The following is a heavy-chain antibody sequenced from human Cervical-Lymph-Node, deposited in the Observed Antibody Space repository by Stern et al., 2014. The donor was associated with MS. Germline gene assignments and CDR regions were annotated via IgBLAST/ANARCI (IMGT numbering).Heavy chain of an antibody. J-gene: IGHJ4*02. CDR1: GFTFSSYS. CDR3: ARGRGGNYRYYFDY. V-gene: IGHV3-21*01. CDR2: FSSGGCYI. D-gene: IGHD4-23*01. Sequence: EVHLVESGGGLVKPGGPLRLSCAASGFTFSSYSMNWVRQAPGKGLEWVASFSSGGCYIYYADSLKGRFTISRDNAKNSLYLQMNSLRAEDTAVYYCARGRGGNYRYYFDYWGQGTLVTVSS.